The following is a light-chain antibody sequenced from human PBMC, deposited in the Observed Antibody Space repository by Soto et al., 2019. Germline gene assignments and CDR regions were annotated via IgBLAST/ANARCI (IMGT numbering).Light chain of an antibody. CDR2: DAS. CDR1: QSVSSY. Sequence: IVLTQSPATPSLSPGERATLSCRASQSVSSYLAWYQQKPGQAPRLLIYDASNRAPGIPARFSGSGSGTGFTLTISSLEPEDFAVYYCQQRSNWPPNFGGGTKVEIK. V-gene: IGKV3-11*01. J-gene: IGKJ4*01. CDR3: QQRSNWPPN.